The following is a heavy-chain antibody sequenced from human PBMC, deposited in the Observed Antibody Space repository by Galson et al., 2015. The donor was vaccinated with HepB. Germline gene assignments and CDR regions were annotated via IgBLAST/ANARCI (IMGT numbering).Heavy chain of an antibody. CDR3: AKGREMILESWFFDY. V-gene: IGHV3-23*01. D-gene: IGHD3-22*01. CDR1: GFSFSIYA. J-gene: IGHJ4*02. Sequence: SLRLSCAASGFSFSIYAMNWVRQAPGKGLEWVSTIDNDVVTAFYADSVKGRFTISRDNSKNTVYLQMNNLRGEDTAVYYCAKGREMILESWFFDYWGQGAPVTVPS. CDR2: IDNDVVTA.